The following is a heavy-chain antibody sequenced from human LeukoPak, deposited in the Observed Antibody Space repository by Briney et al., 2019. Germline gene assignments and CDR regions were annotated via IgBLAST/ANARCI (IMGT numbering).Heavy chain of an antibody. CDR3: ARGVAVADLDY. CDR1: GHTFTSYF. V-gene: IGHV1-46*01. D-gene: IGHD6-19*01. Sequence: ASVKVSCKASGHTFTSYFIHWVRQAPGQGLEWMGIINPSGAGTTYAQKFQGRVTMTRDTSTSTVYMELRSLRSEDTAVYYCARGVAVADLDYWGQGTLVTVSS. J-gene: IGHJ4*02. CDR2: INPSGAGT.